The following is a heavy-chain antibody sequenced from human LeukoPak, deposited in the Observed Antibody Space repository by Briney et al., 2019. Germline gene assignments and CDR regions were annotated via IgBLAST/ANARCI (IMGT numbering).Heavy chain of an antibody. CDR1: GGSISSYY. CDR2: IYYSGST. J-gene: IGHJ2*01. CDR3: ARADCTGGVCYTNWYFDL. Sequence: PSETLSLTCTVSGGSISSYYWSWIRQPPGKGLAWIGYIYYSGSTNYNPSLKRRVTISVDTSKNQFSLKLSSVTAADTAVYYCARADCTGGVCYTNWYFDLWGRGTLVTVSS. V-gene: IGHV4-59*01. D-gene: IGHD2-8*02.